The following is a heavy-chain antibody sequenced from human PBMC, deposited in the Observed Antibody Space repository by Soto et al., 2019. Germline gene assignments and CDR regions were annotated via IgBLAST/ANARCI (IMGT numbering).Heavy chain of an antibody. CDR3: ARVPPYVNSWKSFCDP. CDR2: ISPYNENT. J-gene: IGHJ5*02. D-gene: IGHD1-1*01. V-gene: IGHV1-18*01. Sequence: ASVKVSCKASGYTFSSYDINWVRQAPGQGLEWMGWISPYNENTIYAQKFQGRVTMTTDTSTSTVYVELTSLISDDTAVYYCARVPPYVNSWKSFCDPWGQGTLVTVSS. CDR1: GYTFSSYD.